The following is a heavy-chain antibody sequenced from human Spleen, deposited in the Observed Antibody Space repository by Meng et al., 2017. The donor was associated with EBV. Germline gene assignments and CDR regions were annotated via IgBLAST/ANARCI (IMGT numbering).Heavy chain of an antibody. Sequence: QVQLVQSGAEVKKPXSSVKVSXKASGDTFSLFAIGWVRQAPGQGLEWMGGIVPMFGRTIYAQKFQGRVTITADKSTSTAYMELSSLRSEDTAVYYCAREGGVDSAITGHYYYSMDVWGQGTTVTVS. CDR1: GDTFSLFA. CDR3: AREGGVDSAITGHYYYSMDV. J-gene: IGHJ6*02. V-gene: IGHV1-69*06. CDR2: IVPMFGRT. D-gene: IGHD5-18*01.